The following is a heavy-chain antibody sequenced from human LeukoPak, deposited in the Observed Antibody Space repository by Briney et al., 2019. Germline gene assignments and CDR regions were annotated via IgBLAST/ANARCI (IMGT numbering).Heavy chain of an antibody. D-gene: IGHD6-19*01. Sequence: SETLSLTCTVSGGSIRNYYWNWIRQPPGKRLEWIGDMFYSGNTNYSPSLKSRVTISVDTSKNQFSLSLGSVTTADTAVYYCARGRSSGWTYFDYWGQGTLVTVSS. CDR3: ARGRSSGWTYFDY. V-gene: IGHV4-59*01. J-gene: IGHJ4*02. CDR2: MFYSGNT. CDR1: GGSIRNYY.